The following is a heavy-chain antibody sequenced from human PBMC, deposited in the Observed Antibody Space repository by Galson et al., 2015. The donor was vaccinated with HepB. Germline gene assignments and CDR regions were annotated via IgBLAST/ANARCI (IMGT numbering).Heavy chain of an antibody. CDR3: ARPSRRAIFGVVHSFDY. CDR1: GGTFSSYA. CDR2: IIPIFGTA. D-gene: IGHD3-3*01. Sequence: SVKVSCKASGGTFSSYAISWVRQAPGQGLEWMGGIIPIFGTAIYAQKFQGRVTITADESTSTAYMELSSLRSEDTAVYYCARPSRRAIFGVVHSFDYWGQGTLVTASS. V-gene: IGHV1-69*13. J-gene: IGHJ4*02.